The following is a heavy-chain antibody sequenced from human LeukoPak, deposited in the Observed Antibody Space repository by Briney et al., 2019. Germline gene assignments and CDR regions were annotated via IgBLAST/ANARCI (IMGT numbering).Heavy chain of an antibody. V-gene: IGHV4-34*01. J-gene: IGHJ6*03. D-gene: IGHD2-2*01. CDR2: INHSGST. CDR3: ASMVVVVPVNTLYYYYYMDV. CDR1: GGSFSGYY. Sequence: PSETLSLTCAVYGGSFSGYYWSWIRQPPGKGLEWIGEINHSGSTNYNPSLKSRVTISVDTSKNQFSLKLSSVTAADTAVYYCASMVVVVPVNTLYYYYYMDVWGKGTTVTVSS.